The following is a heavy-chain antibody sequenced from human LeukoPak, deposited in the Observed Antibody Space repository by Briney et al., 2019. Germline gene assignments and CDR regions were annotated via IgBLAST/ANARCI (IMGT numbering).Heavy chain of an antibody. CDR2: ITGSSSSR. J-gene: IGHJ6*02. CDR3: ARDSSYGMDV. V-gene: IGHV3-48*01. Sequence: GGSLRLSCAASGFTFSSYDMNWVRQAPGKGLEWVSYITGSSSSRYYADPVKGRFTISRDNAKNSLYLQMNSLRAEDTAIYYCARDSSYGMDVWGQGTTVTVSS. CDR1: GFTFSSYD.